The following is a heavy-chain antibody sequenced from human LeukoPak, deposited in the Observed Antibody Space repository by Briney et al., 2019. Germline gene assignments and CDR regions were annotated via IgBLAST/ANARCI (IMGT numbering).Heavy chain of an antibody. CDR1: GFTFSLYT. V-gene: IGHV3-21*04. Sequence: GGSLRLSCAASGFTFSLYTMNWVRQAPGKGLEWVSSISGSSSYIHYADSVKGRFTISRDTSKNTLYLHMNSLRADDTAVYYCARDPSGNLHFDYWGQGTLVTVSS. CDR2: ISGSSSYI. D-gene: IGHD6-19*01. CDR3: ARDPSGNLHFDY. J-gene: IGHJ4*02.